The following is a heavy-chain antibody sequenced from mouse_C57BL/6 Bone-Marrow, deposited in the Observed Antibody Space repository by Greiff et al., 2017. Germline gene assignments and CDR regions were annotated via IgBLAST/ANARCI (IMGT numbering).Heavy chain of an antibody. CDR2: ISSGGSYT. Sequence: LVESGGDLVKPGGSLKLSCAASGFTFSSYGMSWVRQTPDKRLEWVATISSGGSYTYYPDSVKGRFTISRDNAKNTLYLQMSSLKSEDTAMYYCARRVTVGYFDVWGTGTTVTVSS. D-gene: IGHD2-1*01. V-gene: IGHV5-6*02. CDR1: GFTFSSYG. J-gene: IGHJ1*03. CDR3: ARRVTVGYFDV.